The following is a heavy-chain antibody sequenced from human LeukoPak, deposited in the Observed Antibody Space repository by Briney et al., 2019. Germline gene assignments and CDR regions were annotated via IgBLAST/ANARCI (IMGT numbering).Heavy chain of an antibody. CDR3: ARIRGYLGAFDM. D-gene: IGHD5-18*01. J-gene: IGHJ3*02. V-gene: IGHV3-21*01. CDR2: ISSSGSHI. CDR1: GFSFSTNS. Sequence: PGGSLRLSCAASGFSFSTNSMNWVRQAPGKGLEWVSYISSSGSHIYYSDSLKGRFTITSDNAKNSLYLKMNSLSAEDTAVYYCARIRGYLGAFDMWGQGTMVTVSS.